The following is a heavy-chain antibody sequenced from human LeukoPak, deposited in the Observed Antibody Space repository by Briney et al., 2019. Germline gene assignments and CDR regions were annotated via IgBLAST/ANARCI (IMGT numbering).Heavy chain of an antibody. J-gene: IGHJ4*02. V-gene: IGHV4-34*01. Sequence: ESSETLSLTCAVYGGSFSGYYWSWIRQPPGKGLEWIGEINHSGSTNYNPSLKSRVTISVDTSKNQFSLKLSSVTAADTAVYYCARDLNWETYWGQGTLVSVSS. D-gene: IGHD7-27*01. CDR3: ARDLNWETY. CDR2: INHSGST. CDR1: GGSFSGYY.